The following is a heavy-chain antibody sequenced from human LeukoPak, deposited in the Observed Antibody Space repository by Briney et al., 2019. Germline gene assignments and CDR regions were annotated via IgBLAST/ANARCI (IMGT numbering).Heavy chain of an antibody. V-gene: IGHV3-30-3*01. Sequence: GGSLRLSCAASGFTVSSNYMSWVRQAPGKGLEWVALISYDGGDKYYADSVKGRITISRDNSKSTVYLQMNSLRAEDTAVYYCARGAYCSSTSCPHFDYWGQGTLVTVSS. D-gene: IGHD2-2*01. CDR1: GFTVSSNY. CDR3: ARGAYCSSTSCPHFDY. J-gene: IGHJ4*02. CDR2: ISYDGGDK.